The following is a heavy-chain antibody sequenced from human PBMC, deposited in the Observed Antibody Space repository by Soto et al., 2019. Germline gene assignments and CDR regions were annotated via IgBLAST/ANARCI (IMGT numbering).Heavy chain of an antibody. CDR3: AKGRGGSGSLTPRVDF. D-gene: IGHD3-10*01. Sequence: EVQLLESGGGLVQPGGSLRLSCAASGFTFNNYAMTWVRQAPGKGLEWVSAISGGGDTTSYADSVKGRLTVSRDGSKNTLYLQMSSLRAEDTALYYCAKGRGGSGSLTPRVDFWGQGTPVTVSS. V-gene: IGHV3-23*01. J-gene: IGHJ4*02. CDR1: GFTFNNYA. CDR2: ISGGGDTT.